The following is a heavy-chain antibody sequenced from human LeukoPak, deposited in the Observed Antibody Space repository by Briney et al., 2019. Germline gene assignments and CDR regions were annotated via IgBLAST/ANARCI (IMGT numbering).Heavy chain of an antibody. Sequence: GGSLRLSCAASGFIFSQYSMNWVRQAPGKGLEWVSHIRSSSETFYADSVKGRFTISRDDSKNTLSLQMSSLRDEDTAVYYCVRVHGGGYWGQGTLVTVSS. J-gene: IGHJ4*02. CDR3: VRVHGGGY. D-gene: IGHD3-16*01. CDR2: IRSSSET. V-gene: IGHV3-48*02. CDR1: GFIFSQYS.